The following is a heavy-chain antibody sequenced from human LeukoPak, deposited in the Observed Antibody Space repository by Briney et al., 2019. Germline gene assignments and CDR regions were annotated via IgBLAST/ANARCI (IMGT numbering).Heavy chain of an antibody. J-gene: IGHJ4*02. V-gene: IGHV4-30-4*01. Sequence: PSGTLSLTCTVSGGSISRGDYYWSWIRQPPGKGLEWLGYIYYSGSTYYNPSLKSRVTISVDTSKNQFSLKLSSVTAADTAVYYCARDKGGSGSYNDYWGQGTLVTVSS. D-gene: IGHD3-10*01. CDR3: ARDKGGSGSYNDY. CDR1: GGSISRGDYY. CDR2: IYYSGST.